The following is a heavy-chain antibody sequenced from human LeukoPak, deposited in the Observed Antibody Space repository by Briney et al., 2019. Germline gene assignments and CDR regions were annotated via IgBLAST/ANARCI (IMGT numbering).Heavy chain of an antibody. D-gene: IGHD4-17*01. CDR2: IYYSGTT. CDR3: AREDPQTTVPEGMDV. Sequence: SETLPLTCTVSGGSISYYYWSWIRQSPGKGLEWIGYIYYSGTTNYNPSLKSRVTISVDTSKNQFSLQLRSVTAADTAVYYCAREDPQTTVPEGMDVWGQGTTVTVSS. V-gene: IGHV4-59*01. CDR1: GGSISYYY. J-gene: IGHJ6*02.